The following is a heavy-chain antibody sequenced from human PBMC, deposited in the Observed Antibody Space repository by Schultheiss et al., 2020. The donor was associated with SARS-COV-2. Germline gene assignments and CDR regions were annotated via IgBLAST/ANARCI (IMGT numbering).Heavy chain of an antibody. J-gene: IGHJ3*02. D-gene: IGHD4-11*01. CDR2: IYYSGST. CDR3: ARFAPMTNDAFDI. CDR1: GGSISSSSYY. V-gene: IGHV4-39*01. Sequence: SETLSLTCTVSGGSISSSSYYWGWIRQPPGKGLEWIGSIYYSGSTYYNPSLKSRVTISVDTSKNQFSLKLSSVTAADTAVYYCARFAPMTNDAFDIWGQGTMVTGSS.